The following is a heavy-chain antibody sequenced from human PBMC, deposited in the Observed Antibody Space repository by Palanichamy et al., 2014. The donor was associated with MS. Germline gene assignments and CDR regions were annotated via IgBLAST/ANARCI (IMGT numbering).Heavy chain of an antibody. CDR2: FIGSGGST. CDR3: APFCSGGTCYLFDY. J-gene: IGHJ4*02. CDR1: GFTFSSYD. V-gene: IGHV3-23*04. D-gene: IGHD2-15*01. Sequence: EVQLVESGGGLVQPGGSLRLSCVASGFTFSSYDMSWVRQAPGRGAGVGSQGFIGSGGSTYYAESVRGRFSISRDNSKNTLYLQMNSLRAEDTAAYYCAPFCSGGTCYLFDYRGQGTLVTVSS.